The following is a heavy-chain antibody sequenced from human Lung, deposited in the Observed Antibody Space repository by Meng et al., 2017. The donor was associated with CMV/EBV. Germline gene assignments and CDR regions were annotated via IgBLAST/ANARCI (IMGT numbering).Heavy chain of an antibody. J-gene: IGHJ4*02. CDR2: ISYDGSNK. CDR3: AGSPSDIHLWFVF. Sequence: GESLKISCAASGFTFNSYAMHWVRQAPGKGLEWVALISYDGSNKYYTDSVRGRFTISRDNSKNTLYLRMNSLRPEDTAVYYCAGSPSDIHLWFVFCGQGTLVTVSS. V-gene: IGHV3-30*04. D-gene: IGHD5-18*01. CDR1: GFTFNSYA.